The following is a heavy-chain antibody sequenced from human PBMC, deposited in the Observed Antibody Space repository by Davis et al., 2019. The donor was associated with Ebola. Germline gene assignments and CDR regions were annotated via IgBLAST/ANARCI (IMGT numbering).Heavy chain of an antibody. D-gene: IGHD3-10*01. CDR3: ARGGGVGGYGMDV. J-gene: IGHJ6*02. Sequence: MPSETLSLTCAVYGGSFSGYYWTWIRQPPWKGLEWIGEINYSGSTNYNPSLKSRVTISVDTSKNQFSLKLSSVTAADTAVYYCARGGGVGGYGMDVGGQGTTVTVSS. CDR2: INYSGST. CDR1: GGSFSGYY. V-gene: IGHV4-34*01.